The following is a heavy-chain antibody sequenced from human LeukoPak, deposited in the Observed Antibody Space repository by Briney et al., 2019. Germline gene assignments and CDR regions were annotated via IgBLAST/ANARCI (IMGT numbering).Heavy chain of an antibody. CDR3: ARNSSSWYFDY. V-gene: IGHV4-38-2*01. CDR2: IYHSGST. D-gene: IGHD6-13*01. Sequence: SETLSLTCAVSGTSFSSYYWGWIRQPPGKGLEWIGSIYHSGSTHYNPSLKSRVTISVDTSKKQFSLKLSSVTAADTAVYYCARNSSSWYFDYWGQGTLVTVSS. J-gene: IGHJ4*02. CDR1: GTSFSSYY.